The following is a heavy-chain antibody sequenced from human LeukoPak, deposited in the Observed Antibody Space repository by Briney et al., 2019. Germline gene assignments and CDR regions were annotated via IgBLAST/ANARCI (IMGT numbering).Heavy chain of an antibody. J-gene: IGHJ6*02. CDR1: GGSFSGYY. CDR2: INHSGST. CDR3: ARGHSVAVTTGYYYYYYGMDV. V-gene: IGHV4-34*01. Sequence: PSETLSLTCAVYGGSFSGYYWSWIRQPPGKGLEWIGEINHSGSTNYNPSLKSRVTISVDTSKNQFSLKLSSVTAADTAVYYCARGHSVAVTTGYYYYYYGMDVWGQGTTVTVSS. D-gene: IGHD4-4*01.